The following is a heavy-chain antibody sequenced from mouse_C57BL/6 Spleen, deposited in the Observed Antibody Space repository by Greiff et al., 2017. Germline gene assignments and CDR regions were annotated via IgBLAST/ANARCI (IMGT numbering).Heavy chain of an antibody. Sequence: DVQLQESGPGLAKPSPTLSLSCNVTGYSITGDYWNWIQKFPGNRLEYIGYISYSCSTYYNHSLKSRISITRNTSKIQYYLQLNAVTTEDTATYCCARSTMVTFDYWGQGTTLTVSS. CDR1: GYSITGDY. V-gene: IGHV3-8*01. D-gene: IGHD2-2*01. CDR2: ISYSCST. J-gene: IGHJ2*01. CDR3: ARSTMVTFDY.